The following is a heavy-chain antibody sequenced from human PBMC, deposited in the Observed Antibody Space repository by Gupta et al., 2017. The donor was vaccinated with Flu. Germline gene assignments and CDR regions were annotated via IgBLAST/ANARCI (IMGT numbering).Heavy chain of an antibody. CDR3: ARRVYFDSTGSVTWYGDF. V-gene: IGHV1-18*01. CDR2: ISTYNDNS. D-gene: IGHD3-22*01. J-gene: IGHJ2*01. Sequence: ITWVRQAPGQGLEWMGWISTYNDNSNYAEQFQGRVTMTTDTSTSTVYMEVRSLRSDDTAIYYCARRVYFDSTGSVTWYGDFWGRGPRATVSA.